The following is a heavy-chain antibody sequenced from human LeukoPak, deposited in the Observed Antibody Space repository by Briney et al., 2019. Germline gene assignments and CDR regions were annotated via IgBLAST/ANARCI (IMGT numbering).Heavy chain of an antibody. CDR3: ARGDYYDSSGPNYYFDY. Sequence: SETLSLTCTVSGGSISSYYWSWIRQPPGKGLEWIGYIYYSGSTNYNPSLKSRVTISVDTSKNQFSLKLSSVTAADTAVYYCARGDYYDSSGPNYYFDYWGQGTLVTVSS. J-gene: IGHJ4*02. V-gene: IGHV4-59*01. CDR1: GGSISSYY. CDR2: IYYSGST. D-gene: IGHD3-22*01.